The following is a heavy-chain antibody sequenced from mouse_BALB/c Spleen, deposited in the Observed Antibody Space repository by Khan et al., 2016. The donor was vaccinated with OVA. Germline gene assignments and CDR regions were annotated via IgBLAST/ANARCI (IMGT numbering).Heavy chain of an antibody. J-gene: IGHJ2*01. CDR1: GFSITTDYA. D-gene: IGHD1-1*02. CDR2: ISYSGNT. CDR3: ARAYGGDFDY. Sequence: VQLKESGPGLVKPSQSLSLTCTVTGFSITTDYAWNWIRQFPGKKLEWMGFISYSGNTKYNPSLKSRIFITRDTSKNQFFLQLNSVTTEDTARYYCARAYGGDFDYWGQGTTLTVSS. V-gene: IGHV3-2*02.